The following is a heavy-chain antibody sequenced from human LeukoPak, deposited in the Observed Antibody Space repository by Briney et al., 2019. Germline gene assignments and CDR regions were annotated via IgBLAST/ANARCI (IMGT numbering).Heavy chain of an antibody. CDR2: IYSGGST. V-gene: IGHV3-53*01. CDR1: GFTVSSNY. CDR3: ARDRIFYGMDV. Sequence: GGSLRLSCAASGFTVSSNYMSWVRQAPGKGLEWVSVIYSGGSTYYADSAKGRFTISRDNSKNTVYLQMNSLRAEDTAVYYCARDRIFYGMDVWGQGTTVTVSS. D-gene: IGHD2/OR15-2a*01. J-gene: IGHJ6*02.